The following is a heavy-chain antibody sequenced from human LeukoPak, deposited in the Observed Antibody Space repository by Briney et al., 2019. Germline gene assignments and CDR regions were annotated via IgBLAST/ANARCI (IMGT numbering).Heavy chain of an antibody. CDR3: ARGRGWIYDS. D-gene: IGHD6-19*01. Sequence: SETLSLTCTVSGASILSSRYYWAWVRQPPGKGLEWIGSIYYSGSTWYNPSLKSRVIISLDTSNNQVSLSLSSVTAADTAVYYCARGRGWIYDSWGRGTLVTVSS. CDR1: GASILSSRYY. J-gene: IGHJ4*02. V-gene: IGHV4-39*07. CDR2: IYYSGST.